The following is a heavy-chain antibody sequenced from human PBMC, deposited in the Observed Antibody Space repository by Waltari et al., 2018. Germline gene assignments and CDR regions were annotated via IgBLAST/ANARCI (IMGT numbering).Heavy chain of an antibody. CDR2: IYYSGST. Sequence: QFPLQESGPGLVRPSETLSLTCPVSGASISSSSWSWLRRPPGKGLAWIGYIYYSGSTNYNPSLKSRVTISVDTSKNQFSLKLSSVTAADTAVYYCARAGASTYYDILTGYYPNWFDPWGQGTLVTVSS. CDR1: GASISSSS. V-gene: IGHV4-59*01. J-gene: IGHJ5*02. CDR3: ARAGASTYYDILTGYYPNWFDP. D-gene: IGHD3-9*01.